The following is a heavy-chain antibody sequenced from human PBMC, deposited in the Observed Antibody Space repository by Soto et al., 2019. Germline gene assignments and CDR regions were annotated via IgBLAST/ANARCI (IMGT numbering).Heavy chain of an antibody. D-gene: IGHD6-19*01. J-gene: IGHJ6*02. V-gene: IGHV3-23*01. CDR3: AKDCVDSSGWDNYYYYYGMDV. CDR2: ISGSGGST. Sequence: GGSLRLSCAASGFTFSSYAISWVRQAPGKGLEWVSAISGSGGSTYYADSVKGRFTISRDNSKKTLYLQMNSLRAEDTAVYYCAKDCVDSSGWDNYYYYYGMDVWGQGTTVTVSS. CDR1: GFTFSSYA.